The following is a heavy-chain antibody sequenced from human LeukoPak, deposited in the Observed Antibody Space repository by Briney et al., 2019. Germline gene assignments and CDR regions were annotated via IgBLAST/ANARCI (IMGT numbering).Heavy chain of an antibody. CDR1: GGSISSYY. CDR2: IYYSGST. CDR3: ARHPHRSYYFDY. J-gene: IGHJ4*02. Sequence: SETLSLTCTVSGGSISSYYWSWLRQPPGKGLEWIGYIYYSGSTNYNPSLKSRVTISVDTSKNQFSLKLSSVTAADTAVYYCARHPHRSYYFDYWGQGTLVTVSS. V-gene: IGHV4-59*08.